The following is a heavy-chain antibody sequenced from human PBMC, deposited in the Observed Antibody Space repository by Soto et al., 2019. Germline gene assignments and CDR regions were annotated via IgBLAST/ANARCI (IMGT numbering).Heavy chain of an antibody. D-gene: IGHD3-16*02. CDR3: SRGLTMGALPSHFHY. CDR1: GDPISSSHW. Sequence: SETLSLTCAVSGDPISSSHWWSWVRQTPGKGLEWIGEIYHSGSINYNPSLKSRVIISVDTSKNEFSLKPSSVTAADTAVYYCSRGLTMGALPSHFHYWGQGTQVTVS. J-gene: IGHJ4*02. CDR2: IYHSGSI. V-gene: IGHV4-4*02.